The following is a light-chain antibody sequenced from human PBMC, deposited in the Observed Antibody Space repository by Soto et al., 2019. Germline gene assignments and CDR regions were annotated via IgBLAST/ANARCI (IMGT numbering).Light chain of an antibody. CDR3: QHYARSVGL. CDR2: GAS. Sequence: EIVLTQSPGTLYLSPGERATVSCRASQSASSSYFAWYQQKPGQAPRLLISGASNRATGIPDRFSGSGSGTDFTLTISILEPDDFAVYYFQHYARSVGLFGQGTRVQIK. V-gene: IGKV3-20*01. J-gene: IGKJ1*01. CDR1: QSASSSY.